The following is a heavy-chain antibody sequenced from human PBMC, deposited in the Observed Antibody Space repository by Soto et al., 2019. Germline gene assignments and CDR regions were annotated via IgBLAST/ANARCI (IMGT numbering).Heavy chain of an antibody. J-gene: IGHJ4*02. Sequence: QVQLVRSGAEVKKPGASVKVSCKASGYTFTGYYMHWVRQAPGQGLEWMGWINPNSGGTNYAQKFQGRVTVTRDTSISTAYMELSRLRSDDTAVYYCARVNVVVVAATREYYFDYWGQGTLVTVSS. CDR2: INPNSGGT. CDR3: ARVNVVVVAATREYYFDY. D-gene: IGHD2-15*01. V-gene: IGHV1-2*02. CDR1: GYTFTGYY.